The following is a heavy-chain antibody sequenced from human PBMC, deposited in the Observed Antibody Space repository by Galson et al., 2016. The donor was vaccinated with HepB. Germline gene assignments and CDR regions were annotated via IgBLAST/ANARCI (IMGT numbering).Heavy chain of an antibody. D-gene: IGHD6-19*01. CDR2: IYHSETI. J-gene: IGHJ4*02. Sequence: TLSLTSAVSGGSISSGGYSWSWIRQPPGKGLEWIGYIYHSETIYYKPSLKSRVTISVDRSKNQFSLKLSSVTAADMAVYYCARGIIGIAVAGPIDYWGQGILVTVSS. CDR1: GGSISSGGYS. CDR3: ARGIIGIAVAGPIDY. V-gene: IGHV4-30-2*01.